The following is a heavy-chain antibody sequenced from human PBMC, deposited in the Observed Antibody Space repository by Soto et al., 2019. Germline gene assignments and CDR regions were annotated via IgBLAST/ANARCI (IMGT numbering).Heavy chain of an antibody. V-gene: IGHV1-2*04. Sequence: ASVKVSCKXSGYTFTGYYMHWVRQAPGQGLEWMGWINPNSGGTNYAQKFQGWVTMTRDTSISTAYMELSRLRSDDTAVYYCARDPSMVRGVIRYYFDYWGQGTLVTVSS. CDR3: ARDPSMVRGVIRYYFDY. D-gene: IGHD3-10*01. CDR1: GYTFTGYY. J-gene: IGHJ4*02. CDR2: INPNSGGT.